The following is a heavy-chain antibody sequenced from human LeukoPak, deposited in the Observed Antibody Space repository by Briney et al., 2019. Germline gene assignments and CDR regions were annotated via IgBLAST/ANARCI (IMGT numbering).Heavy chain of an antibody. D-gene: IGHD3-22*01. CDR1: GGSFSGYY. Sequence: KVSETLSLTCAVYGGSFSGYYWSWIRQPPGKGLEWIGEINHSGSTNYNPSLKSRVSISVDTSKNQFSLKLSSVTAADTAVYYCARDRSSSGYLDYWGQGTLVTVSS. V-gene: IGHV4-34*01. CDR3: ARDRSSSGYLDY. CDR2: INHSGST. J-gene: IGHJ4*02.